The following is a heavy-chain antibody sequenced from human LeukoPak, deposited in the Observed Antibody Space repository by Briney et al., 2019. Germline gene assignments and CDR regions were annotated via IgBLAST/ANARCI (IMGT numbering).Heavy chain of an antibody. CDR1: GGSISSSSYY. D-gene: IGHD6-19*01. V-gene: IGHV4-39*01. J-gene: IGHJ4*02. CDR3: ARSPGYSSGWDFDY. Sequence: SETLSLTCTVSGGSISSSSYYWGWIRQPPGKGLEWIGSIYYSGSTYYNPSLKSRVTISVGTSKNQFSLKLSSVTAADTAVYYCARSPGYSSGWDFDYWGQGTLVTVSS. CDR2: IYYSGST.